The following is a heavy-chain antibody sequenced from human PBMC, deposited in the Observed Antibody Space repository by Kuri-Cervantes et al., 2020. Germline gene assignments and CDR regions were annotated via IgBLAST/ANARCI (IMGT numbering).Heavy chain of an antibody. D-gene: IGHD5-18*01. J-gene: IGHJ5*02. CDR1: GYTFTRYG. Sequence: ASEKVSCKASGYTFTRYGISWVRQAPGQGPEWMGWISAYNGNTNYAQKLQGRVTMTTDTSTSTAYMALRSLRSDDTAVYYCARDRGDSYGYVKGGYNWFDPWGQGTLVTVSS. CDR3: ARDRGDSYGYVKGGYNWFDP. CDR2: ISAYNGNT. V-gene: IGHV1-18*01.